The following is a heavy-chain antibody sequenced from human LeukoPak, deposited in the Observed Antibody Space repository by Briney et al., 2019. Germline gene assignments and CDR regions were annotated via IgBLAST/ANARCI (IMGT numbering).Heavy chain of an antibody. CDR3: AREIAAAGVDY. Sequence: PVGSLRLSCAASGFTFSSYSMNWVRQAPGKGLEWVSSISSSSSYIYYADSVKGRVTISRDNAKNSLYLQMNSLRAEDTAVYYCAREIAAAGVDYWGQGTLGTVSS. CDR2: ISSSSSYI. J-gene: IGHJ4*02. CDR1: GFTFSSYS. V-gene: IGHV3-21*01. D-gene: IGHD6-13*01.